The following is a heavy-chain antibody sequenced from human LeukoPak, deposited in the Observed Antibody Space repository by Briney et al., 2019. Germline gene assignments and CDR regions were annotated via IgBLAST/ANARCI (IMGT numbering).Heavy chain of an antibody. CDR2: IYSGGST. CDR3: ARGLGYCTSTTCLLPFDY. Sequence: GGSLRLSCAAPGFTVSTYYMTWVRQAPGKGLECVSVIYSGGSTYYADSVKGRFTVSRDNSKNTLYLQMNSLRAEDTAMYYCARGLGYCTSTTCLLPFDYWGQGTLVTVSS. D-gene: IGHD2-2*01. CDR1: GFTVSTYY. J-gene: IGHJ4*02. V-gene: IGHV3-53*01.